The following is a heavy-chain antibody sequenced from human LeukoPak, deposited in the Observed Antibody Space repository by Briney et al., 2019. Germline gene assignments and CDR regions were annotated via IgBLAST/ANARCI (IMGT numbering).Heavy chain of an antibody. CDR3: ARDDNWGFDY. V-gene: IGHV3-11*04. Sequence: GGSLRLSCVASEFIFSDYWMSWVRQAPGKGLEWVANIRGSGSGMGSGNYYAGSVKGRFTISRDNAKNSLYLQMNSLRAEDTAFYYCARDDNWGFDYWGQGALVTVSS. D-gene: IGHD7-27*01. CDR2: IRGSGSGM. J-gene: IGHJ4*02. CDR1: EFIFSDYW.